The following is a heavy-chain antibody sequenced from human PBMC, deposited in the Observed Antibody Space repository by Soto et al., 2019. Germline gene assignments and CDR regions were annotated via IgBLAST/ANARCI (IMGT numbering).Heavy chain of an antibody. CDR3: ARLEGLATISYYFDY. CDR2: IYYRGNT. V-gene: IGHV4-39*01. Sequence: PSETLSLTCSVSGDSINSDNYYWGWIRQPPGKGLEWIGSIYYRGNTYYNPSLKTRVTISLDKSKIQFSLKLNSVTAADSAVYFCARLEGLATISYYFDYWGQGILVTVSS. J-gene: IGHJ4*02. D-gene: IGHD3-9*01. CDR1: GDSINSDNYY.